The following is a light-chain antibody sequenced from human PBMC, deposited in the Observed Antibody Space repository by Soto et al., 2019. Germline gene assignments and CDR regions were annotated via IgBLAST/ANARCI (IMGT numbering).Light chain of an antibody. Sequence: DLQMTQSPSSLSASVGDRVTITCRASQDITNDLGWYQQKPGKAPKRLIYGAASLQSGVPSRFSGSGSGTEFTLTITSLQPEDFATYYCLQHNNYPVTFGQGTRLEIK. J-gene: IGKJ5*01. CDR3: LQHNNYPVT. V-gene: IGKV1-17*01. CDR2: GAA. CDR1: QDITND.